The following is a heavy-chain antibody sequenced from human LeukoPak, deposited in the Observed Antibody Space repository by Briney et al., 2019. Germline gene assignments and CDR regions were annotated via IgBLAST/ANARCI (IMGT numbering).Heavy chain of an antibody. CDR1: GGSISSSSYY. J-gene: IGHJ3*02. CDR3: ARGYDSSGMPAFDI. D-gene: IGHD3-22*01. CDR2: IYYSGST. V-gene: IGHV4-39*01. Sequence: SETLSLTCTVSGGSISSSSYYWGWIRQPPGKGLEWIGSIYYSGSTHYNPSLKSRVTISVDTSKNQFSLKLSSVTAADTAVYYCARGYDSSGMPAFDIWGQGTMVTVSS.